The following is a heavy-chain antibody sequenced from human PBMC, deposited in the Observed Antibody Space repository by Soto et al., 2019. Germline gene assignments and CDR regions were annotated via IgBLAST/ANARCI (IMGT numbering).Heavy chain of an antibody. CDR2: IYHSGST. V-gene: IGHV4-30-2*01. CDR1: GGSISSGGYS. CDR3: ARDPPPPDY. J-gene: IGHJ4*02. Sequence: PSETLSLTCAVSGGSISSGGYSLSWIRQQPGKRLEWIGYIYHSGSTYYNPSLKSRVTISVDRSKNQFSLKLSSVTAADTAVYYCARDPPPPDYWGQGTLVTVSS.